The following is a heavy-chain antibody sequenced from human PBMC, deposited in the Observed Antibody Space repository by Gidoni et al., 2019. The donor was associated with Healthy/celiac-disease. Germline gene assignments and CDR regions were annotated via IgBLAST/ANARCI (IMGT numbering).Heavy chain of an antibody. CDR2: IIHSGST. V-gene: IGHV4-34*01. CDR3: ARGTIVVVPAALRPNRFDP. D-gene: IGHD2-2*02. CDR1: GGSFSGYY. J-gene: IGHJ5*02. Sequence: QEQLQQWGAGLWKPSETLSLTSAVYGGSFSGYYWSWIRQPPGKGLVWIGEIIHSGSTNYNPSLKSRVTISVDTSNIQFSLKLSSVTAADTAVYYCARGTIVVVPAALRPNRFDPWGQGTLVTVSS.